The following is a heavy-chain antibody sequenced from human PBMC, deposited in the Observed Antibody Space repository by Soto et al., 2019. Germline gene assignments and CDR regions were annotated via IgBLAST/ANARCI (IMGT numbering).Heavy chain of an antibody. Sequence: PSETLSLTCTVSGGSISRYYWSWIRQPPGKGLEWIGYIYYSGRTNYNPSLKSRVTISVDTSKNQFSLKLSSVTAADTAVYYCARVWGGAFAIWGQGTMVT. CDR2: IYYSGRT. D-gene: IGHD3-10*01. J-gene: IGHJ3*02. CDR3: ARVWGGAFAI. V-gene: IGHV4-59*01. CDR1: GGSISRYY.